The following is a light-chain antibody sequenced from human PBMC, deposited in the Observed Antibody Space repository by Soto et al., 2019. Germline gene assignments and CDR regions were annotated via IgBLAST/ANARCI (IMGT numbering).Light chain of an antibody. Sequence: EIVLTQSPGTLSLSPGERATLACRASQSVSDSYLDWYQQKPGQAPRLLIYASSRATGIPDRFSGSGSGTDFTLTISRLEPEDFAVYYCQHYGTSALFGPGTKVDIK. CDR2: AS. CDR1: QSVSDSY. CDR3: QHYGTSAL. V-gene: IGKV3-20*01. J-gene: IGKJ3*01.